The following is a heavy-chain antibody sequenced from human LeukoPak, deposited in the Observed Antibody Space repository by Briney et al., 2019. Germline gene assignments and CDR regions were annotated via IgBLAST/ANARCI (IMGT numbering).Heavy chain of an antibody. J-gene: IGHJ4*02. CDR1: GFTFSNYW. CDR2: TNNDGSST. V-gene: IGHV3-74*01. Sequence: QPGGSLRLSCVASGFTFSNYWIHWVRQAPGKGLVWVSRTNNDGSSTTHADFVKGRFTSSRDNAKNTLYLQMDSLRAEDTAVYYCTRSVFPYYFDCWGQGTLVTVSS. CDR3: TRSVFPYYFDC. D-gene: IGHD3-10*02.